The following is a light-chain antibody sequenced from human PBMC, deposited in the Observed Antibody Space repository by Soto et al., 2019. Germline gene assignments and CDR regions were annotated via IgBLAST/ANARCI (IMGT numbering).Light chain of an antibody. V-gene: IGLV1-40*01. Sequence: QSVLTQPPSVSGAPGQRATISCTGSSSNIGAGYNVHWYQQLPGAAPELLIYDSTNRPSGVPDRFSGSKSGTSASLAITGLQADDEADYYCQSYDSTLNGYVFGTGTNVTVL. J-gene: IGLJ1*01. CDR2: DST. CDR3: QSYDSTLNGYV. CDR1: SSNIGAGYN.